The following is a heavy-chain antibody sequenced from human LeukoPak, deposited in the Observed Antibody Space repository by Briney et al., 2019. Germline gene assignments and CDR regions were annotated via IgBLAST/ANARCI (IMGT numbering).Heavy chain of an antibody. V-gene: IGHV3-23*01. CDR3: AKKATVITPGNYFDY. Sequence: GGSLRLSCAAPGVTFSSYAMTWGRPGPGKGLEWVSTIYTRGATFYADSVKGRFTISRDNSKNTLYLQMNSLRDEDTALYYCAKKATVITPGNYFDYWGQGTLVPVSS. J-gene: IGHJ4*02. CDR2: IYTRGAT. CDR1: GVTFSSYA. D-gene: IGHD4-23*01.